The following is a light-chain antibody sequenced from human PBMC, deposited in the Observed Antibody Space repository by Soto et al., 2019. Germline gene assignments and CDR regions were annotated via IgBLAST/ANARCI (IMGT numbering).Light chain of an antibody. CDR2: GAS. Sequence: EIVMTQSPGTLSVSPGERATLSCRASQSVSSNLAWYQQKPGHAPRLLIYGASTRATGIPARFSGSGSETEFTLTISSLQSEDFAVYYCQQFYNWPRTFGQGTKVDIK. CDR1: QSVSSN. J-gene: IGKJ1*01. V-gene: IGKV3-15*01. CDR3: QQFYNWPRT.